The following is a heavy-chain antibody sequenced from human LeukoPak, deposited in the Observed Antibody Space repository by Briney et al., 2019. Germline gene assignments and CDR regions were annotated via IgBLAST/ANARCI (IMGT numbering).Heavy chain of an antibody. Sequence: GRTLRLSCAASGFTSSSYSMNWVRQAPGKGLEWVSYISSSSSTISYADSVKRRFTISRDNAKNSLYLQMNSLRAEDTAVYYCARDDPMVRGVIMVLDYWGQGTLVTVSS. D-gene: IGHD3-10*01. CDR1: GFTSSSYS. CDR3: ARDDPMVRGVIMVLDY. J-gene: IGHJ4*02. CDR2: ISSSSSTI. V-gene: IGHV3-48*01.